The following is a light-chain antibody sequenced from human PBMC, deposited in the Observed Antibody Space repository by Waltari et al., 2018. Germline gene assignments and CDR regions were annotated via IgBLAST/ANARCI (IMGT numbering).Light chain of an antibody. Sequence: QSALTQPPSASGSPGQSVTISCTGSSSDVGGYNYVSWYQQHPGKAPKLMISEVSERRSGGPARFSGSKSGNTASLTVSGLQAEDEADYYCSSYAGTNNLVFGGGTKLTVL. V-gene: IGLV2-8*01. J-gene: IGLJ2*01. CDR2: EVS. CDR3: SSYAGTNNLV. CDR1: SSDVGGYNY.